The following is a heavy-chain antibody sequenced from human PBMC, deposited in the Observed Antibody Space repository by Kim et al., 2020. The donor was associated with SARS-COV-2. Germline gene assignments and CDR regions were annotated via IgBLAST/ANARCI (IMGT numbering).Heavy chain of an antibody. J-gene: IGHJ4*02. CDR3: ARQTNYYDSSGYYMSLLY. CDR2: IIPIFGTA. Sequence: SVKVSCKASGGTFSSYAISWVRQAPGQGLEWMGGIIPIFGTANYAQKFQGRVTITADESTSTSYMELSSLRSEDTAVYYCARQTNYYDSSGYYMSLLYWGQGTLVTVSS. D-gene: IGHD3-22*01. V-gene: IGHV1-69*13. CDR1: GGTFSSYA.